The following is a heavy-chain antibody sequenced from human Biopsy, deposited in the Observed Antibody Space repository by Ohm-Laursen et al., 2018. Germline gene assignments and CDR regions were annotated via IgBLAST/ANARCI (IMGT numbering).Heavy chain of an antibody. Sequence: SETLSLTCTVSGVSINGGRYYWNWIRHHPGKGLEWIGNIFYSANTYYNPSLKSRVTISVDTSKNQFSLKLSSVTAADPAVYYCARLGSGGYFPTFFDFWGQGALVTVSA. CDR1: GVSINGGRYY. D-gene: IGHD2-21*02. J-gene: IGHJ4*02. CDR3: ARLGSGGYFPTFFDF. V-gene: IGHV4-31*02. CDR2: IFYSANT.